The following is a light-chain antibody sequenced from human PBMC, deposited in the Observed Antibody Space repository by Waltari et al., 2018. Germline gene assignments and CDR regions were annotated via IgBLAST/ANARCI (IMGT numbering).Light chain of an antibody. CDR1: GSNIGAGFD. V-gene: IGLV1-40*01. CDR3: QSYDSSLTGSWV. Sequence: QSVLTQPPSVSGAPGQRVTISCTGSGSNIGAGFDVHWYQQLPGTAPKLLVYGNNRRPSGVPDRFSASKSGTSASLAITGLQAEDEADYYCQSYDSSLTGSWVFGGGTKLTVL. J-gene: IGLJ3*02. CDR2: GNN.